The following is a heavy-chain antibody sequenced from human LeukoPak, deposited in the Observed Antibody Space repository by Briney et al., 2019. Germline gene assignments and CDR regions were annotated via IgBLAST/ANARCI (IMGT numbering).Heavy chain of an antibody. V-gene: IGHV4-59*01. CDR2: IYYSGST. D-gene: IGHD3-10*01. CDR3: ARNYYDSGTYYNFDY. Sequence: PSETLSLTCTVSGGSISSYYWSWIRQPPGKGLEWIGYIYYSGSTNYNPSLKSRVTISLDTSKNQFSLRLTSVTAADTAVYYCARNYYDSGTYYNFDYWGQGTLVTVSS. J-gene: IGHJ4*02. CDR1: GGSISSYY.